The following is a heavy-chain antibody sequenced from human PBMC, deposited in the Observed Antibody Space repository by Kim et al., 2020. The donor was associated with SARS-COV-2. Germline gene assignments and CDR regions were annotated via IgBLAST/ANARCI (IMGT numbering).Heavy chain of an antibody. V-gene: IGHV3-7*01. Sequence: GWSLRLSCAASGFTFSRYWMSWVRQAPGKGLEWVANIKQDGSEKYYVDSVKGRFTISRDNAGNSLFLQMNSLRAEDTAVYSCASHFASTPHRESFDYWG. CDR1: GFTFSRYW. D-gene: IGHD1-26*01. CDR2: IKQDGSEK. J-gene: IGHJ4*01. CDR3: ASHFASTPHRESFDY.